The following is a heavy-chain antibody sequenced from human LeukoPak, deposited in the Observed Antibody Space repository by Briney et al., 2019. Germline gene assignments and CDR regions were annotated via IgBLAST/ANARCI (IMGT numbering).Heavy chain of an antibody. CDR3: VRLHYNYYFDY. D-gene: IGHD5-24*01. CDR1: GFTLGSYG. V-gene: IGHV3-30*02. J-gene: IGHJ4*02. Sequence: AGGSLRLSCAASGFTLGSYGMHWVRQAPGKGLEWVAFIRYDGSNKYYVDSVKGRFTISRDNSKSTLYLQMNSLKTEDTAVYYCVRLHYNYYFDYWGQGTLVTVSS. CDR2: IRYDGSNK.